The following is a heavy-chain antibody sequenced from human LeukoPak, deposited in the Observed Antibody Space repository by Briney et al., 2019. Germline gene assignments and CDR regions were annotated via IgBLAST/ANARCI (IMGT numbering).Heavy chain of an antibody. J-gene: IGHJ5*02. Sequence: ASVKVSCKASGYTLTSYGISWVRQAPGQGLEWMGWISAYNGNTNYAQKLQGRVTMTTDTSTSTAYMELRSLRSDDTAVYYCARDLSSGWYHGQYNWFDPWGQGTLVTVSS. CDR1: GYTLTSYG. CDR2: ISAYNGNT. D-gene: IGHD6-19*01. V-gene: IGHV1-18*01. CDR3: ARDLSSGWYHGQYNWFDP.